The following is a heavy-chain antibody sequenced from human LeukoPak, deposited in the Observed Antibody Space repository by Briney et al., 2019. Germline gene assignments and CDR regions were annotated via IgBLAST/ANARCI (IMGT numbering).Heavy chain of an antibody. CDR3: AASLLGATKDNAFDI. V-gene: IGHV3-23*01. J-gene: IGHJ3*02. CDR1: GFTFRNYA. Sequence: GGSLRLSCAASGFTFRNYAMSWVRQAPGKGLEWVSGISGSSGSTYYADSVKGRFTISRDNSENTLFLQLNSLRAEDTAVYYCAASLLGATKDNAFDIWGHGTMVTVSS. D-gene: IGHD1-26*01. CDR2: ISGSSGST.